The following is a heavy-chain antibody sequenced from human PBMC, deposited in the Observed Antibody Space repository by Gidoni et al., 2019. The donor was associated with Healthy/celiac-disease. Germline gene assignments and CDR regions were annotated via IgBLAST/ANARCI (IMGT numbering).Heavy chain of an antibody. J-gene: IGHJ4*02. CDR3: ARDDVGSVDY. D-gene: IGHD3-10*01. Sequence: QVQLVEPGGGVVLPGMSLRLSCAASGFTFSSYGMHWVRQAPGRGLGWVAVIWYDGSNKYYADSVKGRFTISRDNSKNTLYLQMNSLRAEDTAVYYCARDDVGSVDYWGQGTLVTVSS. CDR2: IWYDGSNK. CDR1: GFTFSSYG. V-gene: IGHV3-33*01.